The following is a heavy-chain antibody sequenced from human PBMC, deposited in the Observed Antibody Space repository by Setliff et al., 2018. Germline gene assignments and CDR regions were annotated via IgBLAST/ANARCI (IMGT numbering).Heavy chain of an antibody. CDR1: GGSISSPSYF. Sequence: SEILSLTCTVSGGSISSPSYFWGWVRQPPGKEMEWIATIYYSGSSYYNPSLKSRLTISVDTSKNLFSLKLSPVTTADTAVYYCARHYGGGYSFDFWGQGTLVTVSS. D-gene: IGHD5-12*01. V-gene: IGHV4-39*01. J-gene: IGHJ4*02. CDR2: IYYSGSS. CDR3: ARHYGGGYSFDF.